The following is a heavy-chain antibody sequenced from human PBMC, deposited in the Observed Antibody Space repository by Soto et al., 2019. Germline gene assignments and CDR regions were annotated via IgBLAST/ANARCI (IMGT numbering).Heavy chain of an antibody. D-gene: IGHD3-16*01. V-gene: IGHV3-13*01. CDR3: ARDRGGYYYYGMDV. Sequence: GGSLRLSCAASGFTFSSYDMHWVRQATGKGLEWVSAIGTAGDTYYPGSVKGRFTISRENAKNSLYLQMNSLRAEDTAVYYCARDRGGYYYYGMDVWGQGTTVTVSS. J-gene: IGHJ6*02. CDR2: IGTAGDT. CDR1: GFTFSSYD.